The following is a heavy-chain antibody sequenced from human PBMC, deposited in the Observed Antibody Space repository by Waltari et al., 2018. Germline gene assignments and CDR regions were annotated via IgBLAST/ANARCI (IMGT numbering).Heavy chain of an antibody. J-gene: IGHJ4*02. CDR1: ELGSCW. V-gene: IGHV3-74*01. Sequence: EVQLVESGGDLVQPGGSLRLSGTVSELGSCWLDWVRQAPGKGLVWVARVKNDGTMITYADAVRGRFTVSRDSAKKTFYLQMNSLRGEDTAVYYCSTNPPGNWGQGTLVTVSS. CDR2: VKNDGTMI. CDR3: STNPPGN.